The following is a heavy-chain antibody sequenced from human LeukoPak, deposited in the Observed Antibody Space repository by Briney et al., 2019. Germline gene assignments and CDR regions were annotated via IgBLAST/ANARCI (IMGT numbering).Heavy chain of an antibody. CDR2: INHSGST. CDR3: ARGTMVRGVIWFDP. V-gene: IGHV4-34*01. J-gene: IGHJ5*02. CDR1: GGSFSGYY. D-gene: IGHD3-10*01. Sequence: SETLSLTCAVYGGSFSGYYWSWIRQPPGKGPEWIGEINHSGSTNYNPSLKSRVTISVDTSKNQFSLKLSSVTAADTAVYYCARGTMVRGVIWFDPWGQGTLVTVSS.